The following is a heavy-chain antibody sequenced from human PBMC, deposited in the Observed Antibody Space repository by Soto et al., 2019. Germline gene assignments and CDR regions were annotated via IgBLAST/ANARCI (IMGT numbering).Heavy chain of an antibody. D-gene: IGHD3-10*01. J-gene: IGHJ5*02. CDR3: ARAAYYGSGTSTDKEGWFDP. CDR1: GGTFSSYA. CDR2: IIPIFGTA. Sequence: QVQLVQSGAEVKKPGSSVKVSCKASGGTFSSYAISWVRQAPGQGLEWMGGIIPIFGTANYAQKFQGRVTITAEESTSTAYMELSSPRSEDTAVYYCARAAYYGSGTSTDKEGWFDPWGQGTLVTVSS. V-gene: IGHV1-69*01.